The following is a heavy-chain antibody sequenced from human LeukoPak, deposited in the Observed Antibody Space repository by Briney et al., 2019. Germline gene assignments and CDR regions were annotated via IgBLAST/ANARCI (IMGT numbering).Heavy chain of an antibody. J-gene: IGHJ5*02. D-gene: IGHD4-17*01. CDR2: ISGSGDIT. CDR3: TKGIGAPAS. CDR1: GFTFSNFA. Sequence: GGSLRLSCAAAGFTFSNFAMSWVRQAPGKGLEWVSAISGSGDITHYADSVKGRFTISRDNSNNTHYLQMNSLRAEDTAVYYCTKGIGAPASWGQGTLVTVSS. V-gene: IGHV3-23*01.